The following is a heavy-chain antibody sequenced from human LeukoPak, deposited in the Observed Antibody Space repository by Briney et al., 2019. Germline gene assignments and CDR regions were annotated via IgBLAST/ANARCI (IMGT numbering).Heavy chain of an antibody. D-gene: IGHD5-12*01. CDR2: INTDGSST. CDR3: TRGYAGIDY. Sequence: GGSLRLSCAASGFTFSSYWMRWVRQAPGKGLVWVSRINTDGSSTIYADSVKGRFTISRDNAKNTLYLQMNSLRAEDTAVYYCTRGYAGIDYWGQGTLVTVSS. J-gene: IGHJ4*02. V-gene: IGHV3-74*01. CDR1: GFTFSSYW.